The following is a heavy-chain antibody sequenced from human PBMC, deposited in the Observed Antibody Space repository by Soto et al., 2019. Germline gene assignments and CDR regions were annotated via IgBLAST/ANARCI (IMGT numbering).Heavy chain of an antibody. CDR1: GGSFSGYY. CDR3: ARDKITGLFDY. V-gene: IGHV4-34*01. CDR2: INHSGST. D-gene: IGHD2-8*02. J-gene: IGHJ4*02. Sequence: SETLSLTCAVYGGSFSGYYWTWIRQPPGTGLEWIGEINHSGSTNYNPSPKSRVTISVDTSKNQFSLKLTSVTAADTAVYYCARDKITGLFDYWGQGTLVTSPQ.